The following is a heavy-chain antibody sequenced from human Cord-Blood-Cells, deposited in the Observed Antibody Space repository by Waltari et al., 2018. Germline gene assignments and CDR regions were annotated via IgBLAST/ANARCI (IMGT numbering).Heavy chain of an antibody. CDR2: IYWNDDK. V-gene: IGHV2-5*01. CDR3: AHCYSPITIVGVVTSNWFDP. J-gene: IGHJ5*02. D-gene: IGHD3-3*01. CDR1: GFSLSTSGVG. Sequence: QITLKESGPTLVKPTQTLTLTCTFSGFSLSTSGVGVGWIRQPPGKALEWLALIYWNDDKRYSPSLKSRLTITKDTSKNQVVLTMTNMDPVDTATYYCAHCYSPITIVGVVTSNWFDPWGQGTLVTVSS.